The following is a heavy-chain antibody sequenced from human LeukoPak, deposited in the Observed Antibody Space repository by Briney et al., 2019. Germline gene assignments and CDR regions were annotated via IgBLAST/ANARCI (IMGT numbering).Heavy chain of an antibody. J-gene: IGHJ4*02. CDR1: GFTFSSYG. V-gene: IGHV3-33*01. D-gene: IGHD5-18*01. CDR3: AREYRIQLWFLDY. CDR2: IWYDGSNK. Sequence: GGSLRLSCAASGFTFSSYGMHWVRQAPGKGLEWVAVIWYDGSNKYYADSMKGRFTISRDNSKNTLYLQMNSLRAEDTAVYYCAREYRIQLWFLDYWGQGTLVTVSS.